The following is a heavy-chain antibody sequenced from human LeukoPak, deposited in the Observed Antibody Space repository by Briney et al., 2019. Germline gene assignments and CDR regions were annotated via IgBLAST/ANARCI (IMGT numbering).Heavy chain of an antibody. CDR2: INPNSGGT. V-gene: IGHV1-2*02. CDR3: VRERTGYYYDSSGETDAFDI. D-gene: IGHD3-22*01. CDR1: GYTFTGYY. Sequence: ASVKVSCKASGYTFTGYYMHWVRQAPGQGLEWMGWINPNSGGTNYAQKFQGRVTMTRDTSISTAYMELSRLRSDDTAVYYCVRERTGYYYDSSGETDAFDIWGQGTMVTVSS. J-gene: IGHJ3*02.